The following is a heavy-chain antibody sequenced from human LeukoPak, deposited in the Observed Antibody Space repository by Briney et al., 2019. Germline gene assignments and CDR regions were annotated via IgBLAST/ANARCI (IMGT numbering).Heavy chain of an antibody. Sequence: SETLSLTCTVSGGSISSYYWSWIRQPAGKGLEWIGRIYTSGSTNYNPSLKSRVTMSVDTSKNQSSLKLSSVTAADTAVYYCARDGQDYDFWSGYYLIWGQGTLVTVSS. J-gene: IGHJ4*02. CDR3: ARDGQDYDFWSGYYLI. D-gene: IGHD3-3*01. CDR1: GGSISSYY. CDR2: IYTSGST. V-gene: IGHV4-4*07.